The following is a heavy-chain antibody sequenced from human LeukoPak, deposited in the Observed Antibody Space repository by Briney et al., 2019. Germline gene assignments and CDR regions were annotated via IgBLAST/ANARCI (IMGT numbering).Heavy chain of an antibody. CDR3: ARGGGTVFGVIND. CDR2: IHPNSDGT. CDR1: GYNFTNYY. Sequence: ASVKVSCKACGYNFTNYYLHWVRQAPGQGLEWMGWIHPNSDGTHYAQKFQGRVTMTRDTSINTAYMELSRLKSDDTAIYYCARGGGTVFGVINDWGQGTQVTVSS. D-gene: IGHD3-3*01. J-gene: IGHJ4*02. V-gene: IGHV1-2*02.